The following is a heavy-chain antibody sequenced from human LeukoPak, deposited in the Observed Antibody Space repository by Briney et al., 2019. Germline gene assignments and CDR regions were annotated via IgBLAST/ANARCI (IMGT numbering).Heavy chain of an antibody. CDR3: ARKNGLDY. J-gene: IGHJ4*02. V-gene: IGHV3-20*04. Sequence: GGSLRLSCAASGFPFDDYEMTWVRQAPGKGLEWVAGQNWNGGSTAYADSVKGRFTISRDNARNSLYLQMNSLRAEDTAVYYCARKNGLDYWGQGTLVTVSS. CDR1: GFPFDDYE. CDR2: QNWNGGST.